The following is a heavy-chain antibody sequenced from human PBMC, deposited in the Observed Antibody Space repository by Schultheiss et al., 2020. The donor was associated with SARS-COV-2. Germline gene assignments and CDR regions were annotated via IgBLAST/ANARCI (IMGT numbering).Heavy chain of an antibody. CDR2: IYYSGST. CDR3: ARGGRAVVIAIRRVGLWFDP. V-gene: IGHV4-59*12. Sequence: GSLRLSCAASGFTFSSYAMSWVRQAPGKGLEWIGYIYYSGSTNYNPSLKSRVTISVDTSKNQFSLKLSSVTAADTAVYYCARGGRAVVIAIRRVGLWFDPWGQGTLVTVSS. J-gene: IGHJ5*02. CDR1: GFTFSSYA. D-gene: IGHD2-21*01.